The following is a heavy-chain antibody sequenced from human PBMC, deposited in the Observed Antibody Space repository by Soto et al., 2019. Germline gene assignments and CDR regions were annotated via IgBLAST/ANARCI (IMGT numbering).Heavy chain of an antibody. CDR1: GGTFSSYA. Sequence: SVKVSCKASGGTFSSYAISWVRQAPGQGLEWMGGIIPIFGTANYAQKFQGRVTITADKSTSTAYMELSSLRSEDTAVYYCARGRSRYSSSSAAFDIWGQGTMVTVSS. D-gene: IGHD6-6*01. CDR2: IIPIFGTA. CDR3: ARGRSRYSSSSAAFDI. V-gene: IGHV1-69*06. J-gene: IGHJ3*02.